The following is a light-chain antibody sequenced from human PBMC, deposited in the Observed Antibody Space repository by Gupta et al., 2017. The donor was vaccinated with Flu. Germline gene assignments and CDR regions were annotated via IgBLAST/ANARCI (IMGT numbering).Light chain of an antibody. V-gene: IGLV3-1*01. J-gene: IGLJ1*01. CDR3: QAWDSSILYV. CDR1: TLGDKY. Sequence: SGLTLGDKYCAWYHQRPGQSPVLVMYQHSKRPSGIPERFSGSTSGDTATLTISGAQALDEGDYYCQAWDSSILYVFGPGTKVSVL. CDR2: QHS.